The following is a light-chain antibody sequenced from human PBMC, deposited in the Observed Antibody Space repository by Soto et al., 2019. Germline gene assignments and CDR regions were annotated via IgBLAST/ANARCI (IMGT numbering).Light chain of an antibody. J-gene: IGLJ2*01. CDR1: SSDVGSYNS. CDR3: SSYTTSATLG. CDR2: AVT. Sequence: QSVLTQPASVSGSPGQSIAISCTGTSSDVGSYNSVSWYQQFPGKAPKLILYAVTNRPSGVSNRFSGSKSGNTASLTISGLQAEDEADYFCSSYTTSATLGFGVGTKVTVL. V-gene: IGLV2-14*01.